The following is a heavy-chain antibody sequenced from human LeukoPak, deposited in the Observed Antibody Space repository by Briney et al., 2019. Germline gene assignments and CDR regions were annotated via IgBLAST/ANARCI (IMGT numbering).Heavy chain of an antibody. Sequence: SVKVSCKASGFTFTSSAMQWVRQARGQRLEWIGWIVVGSGNTNYAQKFQERVTITRDMSTSTAYVELSSLRSEDTAVYYCAAGNIMITFGGVIVPDYWGQGTLVTVSS. J-gene: IGHJ4*02. D-gene: IGHD3-16*02. CDR2: IVVGSGNT. CDR1: GFTFTSSA. V-gene: IGHV1-58*02. CDR3: AAGNIMITFGGVIVPDY.